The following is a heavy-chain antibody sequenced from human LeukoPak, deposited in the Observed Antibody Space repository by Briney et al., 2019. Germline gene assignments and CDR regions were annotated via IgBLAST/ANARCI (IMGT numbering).Heavy chain of an antibody. CDR3: ARVPFAGATNWFDP. CDR2: IIPILGIA. Sequence: SVKVSCKASGGTFSSYAISWVRQAPGQGLEWMGRIIPILGIANYAQKFQGRVTITADKSTSTAYMELRSLRSDDTAVYYCARVPFAGATNWFDPWGQGTLVTVSS. J-gene: IGHJ5*02. D-gene: IGHD1-26*01. CDR1: GGTFSSYA. V-gene: IGHV1-69*04.